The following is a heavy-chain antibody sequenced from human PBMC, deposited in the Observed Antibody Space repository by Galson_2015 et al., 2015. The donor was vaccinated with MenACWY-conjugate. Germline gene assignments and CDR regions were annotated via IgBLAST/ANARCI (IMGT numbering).Heavy chain of an antibody. CDR1: GFTFDDYA. CDR2: ISWNGGTI. D-gene: IGHD3-16*01. J-gene: IGHJ6*03. V-gene: IGHV3-9*01. CDR3: ARGGSASNVYYLVDV. Sequence: SLRLSCAASGFTFDDYAMHWVRQAPGKGLEWVSGISWNGGTIGYADSVKGRFTISRDNAKNTLNLQMNSLRADDTAVYFCARGGSASNVYYLVDVWGKGTTVTVSS.